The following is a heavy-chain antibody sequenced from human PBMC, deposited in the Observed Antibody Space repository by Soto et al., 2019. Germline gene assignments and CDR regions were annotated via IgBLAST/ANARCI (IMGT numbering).Heavy chain of an antibody. J-gene: IGHJ4*02. D-gene: IGHD2-15*01. CDR3: ARDRCYDGSCYSASDY. Sequence: EVRLVESGGGLVQPGGSLRLSCEASNFDFSTYSMDWVRQAPGKGLEWIAYISGTGFTIHYADSVRGRVTIRRDNNRKSLYLEMNSLRDDYTAVYYCARDRCYDGSCYSASDYWGQGTLVTVSS. V-gene: IGHV3-48*02. CDR2: ISGTGFTI. CDR1: NFDFSTYS.